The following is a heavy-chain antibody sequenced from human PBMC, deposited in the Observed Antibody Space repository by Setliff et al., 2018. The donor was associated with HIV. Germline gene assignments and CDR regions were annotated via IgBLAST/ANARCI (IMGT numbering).Heavy chain of an antibody. CDR3: ARGNTMVTDFDY. V-gene: IGHV3-74*01. CDR1: GFTFSSYW. D-gene: IGHD3-10*01. Sequence: GGSLRLSCAASGFTFSSYWMHWVRQAPGKGLVWVFGMNTDGSSTRYADSVKGRFTISRDNAKNSLYLQMNSLRAEDTAVYYCARGNTMVTDFDYWGQGTLVTVSS. CDR2: MNTDGSST. J-gene: IGHJ4*02.